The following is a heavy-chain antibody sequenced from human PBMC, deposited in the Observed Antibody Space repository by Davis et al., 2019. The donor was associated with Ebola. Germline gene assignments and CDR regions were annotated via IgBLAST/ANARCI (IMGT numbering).Heavy chain of an antibody. J-gene: IGHJ6*02. CDR2: ISSTSTYI. D-gene: IGHD6-6*01. Sequence: GGSLRLSCAASGFTFTSYSMNWVRQAPGRGLEWVSSISSTSTYIYYADSLKGRFTISRDNAKNSLYLQMNSLRAEDTAVYYCARSRVLSIAARPTNYYYYYGMDVWGQGTTVTVSS. CDR1: GFTFTSYS. V-gene: IGHV3-21*01. CDR3: ARSRVLSIAARPTNYYYYYGMDV.